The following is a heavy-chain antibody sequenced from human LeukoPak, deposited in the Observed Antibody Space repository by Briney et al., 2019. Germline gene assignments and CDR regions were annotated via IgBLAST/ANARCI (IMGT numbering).Heavy chain of an antibody. CDR2: IKQDGSVK. Sequence: GGSLSLSCAASGFTFSSYWLTWVRQAPGKGLKWGANIKQDGSVKNYVDPVKGRFTISRANAKNSLYLQMNSLRAEDTAVYYCARDSKTGLYYRRYHYMDVWGKGTTVTVSS. CDR1: GFTFSSYW. J-gene: IGHJ6*03. V-gene: IGHV3-7*01. D-gene: IGHD3-22*01. CDR3: ARDSKTGLYYRRYHYMDV.